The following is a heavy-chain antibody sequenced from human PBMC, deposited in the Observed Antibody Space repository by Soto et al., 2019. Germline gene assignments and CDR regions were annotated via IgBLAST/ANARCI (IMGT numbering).Heavy chain of an antibody. V-gene: IGHV1-3*01. D-gene: IGHD5-12*01. Sequence: QVQFVQSGTEVKKPGASVKVSCKASGYTFTSYAVHWVRQAPGQRLEWMGWINGGNDNTAYSQNFQGRVTITKDTTASTASMVLRSLRSEDTAVYYCARGVDGAWIDGFFDYWGQGTLVTVAS. CDR2: INGGNDNT. CDR3: ARGVDGAWIDGFFDY. J-gene: IGHJ4*02. CDR1: GYTFTSYA.